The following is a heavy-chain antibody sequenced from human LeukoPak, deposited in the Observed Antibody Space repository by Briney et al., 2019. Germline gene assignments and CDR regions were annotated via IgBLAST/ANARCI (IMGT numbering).Heavy chain of an antibody. J-gene: IGHJ4*02. CDR3: ATSHHTSSGQNFDY. D-gene: IGHD6-25*01. Sequence: GGSLRLSCEASGLTLSDYWMSWVRQAPGKGVEGVANINQDGSAKYYVASVKGRFTISRDNADSSLYLQMNALRADDTAMYYCATSHHTSSGQNFDYWGQGTLVSVSS. CDR2: INQDGSAK. CDR1: GLTLSDYW. V-gene: IGHV3-7*01.